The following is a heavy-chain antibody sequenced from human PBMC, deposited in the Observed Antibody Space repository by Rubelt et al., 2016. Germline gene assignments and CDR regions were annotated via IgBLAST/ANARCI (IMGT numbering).Heavy chain of an antibody. CDR2: INPNSGGT. CDR3: ARESSSGWYIDY. V-gene: IGHV1-2*06. J-gene: IGHJ4*02. CDR1: GYTFTGYC. Sequence: QVQLVQSGAEVKKPGASVKVSCKASGYTFTGYCMHWVRQAPGQGLEWVGRINPNSGGTNYAQKCQGRVTMTRDTSITTAYMELSRLRSDDTAVFYCARESSSGWYIDYWGQGTLVTVSS. D-gene: IGHD6-19*01.